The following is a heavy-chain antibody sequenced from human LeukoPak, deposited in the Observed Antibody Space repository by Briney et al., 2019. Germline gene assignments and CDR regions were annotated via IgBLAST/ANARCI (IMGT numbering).Heavy chain of an antibody. D-gene: IGHD3-10*01. J-gene: IGHJ5*02. CDR1: GYSFTNYW. V-gene: IGHV5-10-1*01. CDR3: ERLWFGESTNWFDP. CDR2: CDPSDSYT. Sequence: ESLKISCKCSGYSFTNYWITWVRPMPGKDLQWRGGCDPSDSYTNYSPSYQGHVTISADESMGTAYLKWNSLKASYTAMYYCERLWFGESTNWFDPWGQGTLVTVSS.